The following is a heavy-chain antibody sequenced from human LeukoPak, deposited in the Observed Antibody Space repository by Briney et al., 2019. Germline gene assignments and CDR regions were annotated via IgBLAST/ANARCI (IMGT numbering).Heavy chain of an antibody. D-gene: IGHD4-23*01. CDR2: MSAYNGKT. V-gene: IGHV1-18*01. CDR1: GYIFTDYG. CDR3: TRRGDPGYAGKVSLH. J-gene: IGHJ4*02. Sequence: GSSVKVSCKPSGYIFTDYGITWEGQAARQALEWMGWMSAYNGKTHYPQKFQDRVTMTTDTSTRTAHMYLRSLRSDATAVNYLTRRGDPGYAGKVSLHWGQGTLVTVSS.